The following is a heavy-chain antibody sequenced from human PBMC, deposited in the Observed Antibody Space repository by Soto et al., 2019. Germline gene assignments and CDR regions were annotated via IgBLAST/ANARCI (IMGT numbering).Heavy chain of an antibody. V-gene: IGHV4-31*03. CDR3: ARVLTDTLYYYYGMDV. D-gene: IGHD5-18*01. CDR2: IYYSGST. J-gene: IGHJ6*02. CDR1: GGSISSAGYY. Sequence: SETLSLTCTVSGGSISSAGYYWSWIRQHPGKGLEWIGYIYYSGSTYYNPSLKSRVTISVDTSKNQFSLKLSSVTAADTAVYYCARVLTDTLYYYYGMDVWGQGTTVTV.